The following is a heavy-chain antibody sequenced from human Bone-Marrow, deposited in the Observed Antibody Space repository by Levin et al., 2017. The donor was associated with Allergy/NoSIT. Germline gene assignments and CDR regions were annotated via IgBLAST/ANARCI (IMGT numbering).Heavy chain of an antibody. CDR2: IHYSGST. CDR1: GGSISSYS. Sequence: SETLSLTCTVSGGSISSYSWSWIRQPPGKGLEWIGYIHYSGSTNYNPSLKSRVTISVDTSKNQFSLKLSSVTAADTAVYYCARHFGKRNIAVAGTEFDYWGQGTLVTVSS. J-gene: IGHJ4*02. D-gene: IGHD6-19*01. CDR3: ARHFGKRNIAVAGTEFDY. V-gene: IGHV4-59*08.